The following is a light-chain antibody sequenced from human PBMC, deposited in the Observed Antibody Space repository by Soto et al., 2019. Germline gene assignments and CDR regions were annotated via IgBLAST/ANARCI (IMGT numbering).Light chain of an antibody. CDR2: AAS. J-gene: IGKJ5*01. CDR1: QSVDSSY. V-gene: IGKV3-20*01. CDR3: QQYGASFLT. Sequence: EIVLPQSPGTLSLSPGERATLFCRASQSVDSSYLAWYQQKPGQAPRLLIYAASSRAAGVPDRFGGSGSGTDFTLTISRLEPEDFAVYYCQQYGASFLTFGQGTRLEIK.